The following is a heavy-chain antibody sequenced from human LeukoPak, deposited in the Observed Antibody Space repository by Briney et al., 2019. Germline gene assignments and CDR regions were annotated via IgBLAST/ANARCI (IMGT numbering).Heavy chain of an antibody. CDR1: GFTFSSYA. CDR3: VNRGGLLLYFIY. D-gene: IGHD3-22*01. Sequence: GSLRLSCSASGFTFSSYAMYWVRQAPGKGLEYVSGISSNGGSTYYADSVKGIFTISRDNSKNTLYLQMSSLRAEDTAVYYCVNRGGLLLYFIYWGQGTLVTVSS. V-gene: IGHV3-64D*06. J-gene: IGHJ4*02. CDR2: ISSNGGST.